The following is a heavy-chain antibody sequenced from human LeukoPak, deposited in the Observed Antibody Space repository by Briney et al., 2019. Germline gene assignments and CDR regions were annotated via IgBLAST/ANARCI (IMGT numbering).Heavy chain of an antibody. CDR1: GFTFSSYG. CDR3: ARRTLFGVIKPPDY. V-gene: IGHV3-23*01. CDR2: ISSTAATT. J-gene: IGHJ4*02. D-gene: IGHD3-3*01. Sequence: GGSLRLSCAASGFTFSSYGMHWVRQAPGKGLEWVSSISSTAATTYYADSVRGRFTISRDNAMNTLYLQLSSLRVEDTAVYYCARRTLFGVIKPPDYWGQGTLVTVSS.